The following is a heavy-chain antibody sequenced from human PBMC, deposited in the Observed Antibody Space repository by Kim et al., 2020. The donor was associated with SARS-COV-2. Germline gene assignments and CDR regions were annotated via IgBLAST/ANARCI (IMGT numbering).Heavy chain of an antibody. CDR3: ASALGVTIFGVSIINWFDP. CDR1: VGSISSGGYY. J-gene: IGHJ5*02. Sequence: SETLSLTCTVSVGSISSGGYYWSWIRQHPGKGLEWIGYIYYSGSTYYNPSLKSRVTISVDTSKNQFSLKLSSVTAADTAVYYCASALGVTIFGVSIINWFDPWGQGTLVTVSS. D-gene: IGHD3-3*01. CDR2: IYYSGST. V-gene: IGHV4-31*03.